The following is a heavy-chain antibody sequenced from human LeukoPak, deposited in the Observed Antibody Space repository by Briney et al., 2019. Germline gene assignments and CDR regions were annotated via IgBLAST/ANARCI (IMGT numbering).Heavy chain of an antibody. CDR2: IWYDGSNK. Sequence: GGSLRLSCAAPGFTFSRHGMHWVRQAPGKGLEWVAVIWYDGSNKYYADSVKGRFTISRDNSKNTLYLLMNSLSAEDTAVYYCARDISARYLDYWSQGTLVTVSS. CDR3: ARDISARYLDY. J-gene: IGHJ4*02. V-gene: IGHV3-33*01. CDR1: GFTFSRHG. D-gene: IGHD6-6*01.